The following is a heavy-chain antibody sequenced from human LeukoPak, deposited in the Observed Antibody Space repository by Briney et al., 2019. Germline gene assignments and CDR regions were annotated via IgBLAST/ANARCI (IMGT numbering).Heavy chain of an antibody. V-gene: IGHV5-51*01. CDR1: GYRFTSHW. D-gene: IGHD5-12*01. CDR2: IYPADSDT. CDR3: ARHESVATVH. Sequence: GESLKISCKGSGYRFTSHWIGWVRPMSGKGLEWMGIIYPADSDTRYSPSFQGQVTISADKSISTAYLQWSSLKASDTAMYYCARHESVATVHWGQGTLVTVSS. J-gene: IGHJ4*02.